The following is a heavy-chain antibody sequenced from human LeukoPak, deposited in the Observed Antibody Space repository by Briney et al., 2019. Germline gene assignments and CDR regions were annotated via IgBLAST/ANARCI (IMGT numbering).Heavy chain of an antibody. V-gene: IGHV3-53*01. CDR3: ARDGALGL. CDR2: IYNDGNT. Sequence: GGSLRLSCVASGFTVSSNYMNWVRQAPRKGLEWVSVIYNDGNTYYADSVKGRFTISRDNSKNTLYLQMNSLRAEDTAVYYCARDGALGLWGQGTLVTVSS. D-gene: IGHD3/OR15-3a*01. J-gene: IGHJ4*02. CDR1: GFTVSSNY.